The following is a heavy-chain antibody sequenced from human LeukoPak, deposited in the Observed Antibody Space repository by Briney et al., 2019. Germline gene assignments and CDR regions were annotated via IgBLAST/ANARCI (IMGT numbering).Heavy chain of an antibody. Sequence: GRSLRLSCAASGFTFSSYGMHWVRQAPGKGLERVAVIWYDGSNKYYADSVKGRFTISRDNSKNTLYLQMNSLRAEDTAVYYCAKDRGNHYYYYYYMDVWGKGTTVTVSS. CDR3: AKDRGNHYYYYYYMDV. J-gene: IGHJ6*03. V-gene: IGHV3-33*06. CDR1: GFTFSSYG. D-gene: IGHD1-14*01. CDR2: IWYDGSNK.